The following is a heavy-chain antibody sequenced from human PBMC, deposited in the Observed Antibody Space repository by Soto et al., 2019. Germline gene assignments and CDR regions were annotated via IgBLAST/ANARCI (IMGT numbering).Heavy chain of an antibody. Sequence: ENLSLTCAVYGGSFSGYYWSWIRQPPGKGLEWIGEINHSGSTNYNPSLKSRVTISVDTSKNQFSLKLSSVAAADTAVYYCARDRYSSGWSQGPLYYYYGMDVWGQGTTVT. CDR2: INHSGST. V-gene: IGHV4-34*01. CDR1: GGSFSGYY. CDR3: ARDRYSSGWSQGPLYYYYGMDV. J-gene: IGHJ6*02. D-gene: IGHD6-19*01.